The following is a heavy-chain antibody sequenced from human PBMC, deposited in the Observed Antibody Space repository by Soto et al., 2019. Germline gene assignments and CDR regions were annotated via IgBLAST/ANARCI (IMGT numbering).Heavy chain of an antibody. J-gene: IGHJ4*02. CDR1: GYTFTSYY. D-gene: IGHD2-15*01. V-gene: IGHV1-46*01. CDR3: ARGRRVVVVAARIDY. Sequence: ASVKVSCKASGYTFTSYYMHWVRQAPGQGLEWMGIINPSGGSTSYAQKFQGRVTMTRDTSTSTVYMELSSLRSEDTAVYYCARGRRVVVVAARIDYWGQGTLVTVSS. CDR2: INPSGGST.